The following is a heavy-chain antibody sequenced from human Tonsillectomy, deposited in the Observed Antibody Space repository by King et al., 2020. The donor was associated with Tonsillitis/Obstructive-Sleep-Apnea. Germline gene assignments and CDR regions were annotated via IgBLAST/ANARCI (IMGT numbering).Heavy chain of an antibody. D-gene: IGHD6-19*01. CDR3: TTGRPIAVAGAGH. J-gene: IGHJ4*02. CDR2: IKSKTDGGTT. V-gene: IGHV3-15*07. Sequence: VQLVESGGGLVKPGGSLRLSCAASGFTFSNAWMNWVRQAPGKGLEWVGRIKSKTDGGTTDYAAPVKGRSTISRDDSKNTLYLQMNSLKTEDTAVYYCTTGRPIAVAGAGHWGQGTLVTVSS. CDR1: GFTFSNAW.